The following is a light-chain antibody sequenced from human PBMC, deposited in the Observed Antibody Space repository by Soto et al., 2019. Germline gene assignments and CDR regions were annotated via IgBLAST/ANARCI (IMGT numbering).Light chain of an antibody. CDR1: SSDIGASNF. J-gene: IGLJ1*01. CDR2: DAT. Sequence: QSVLTQPPSVSGSPGQSITVSFTGTSSDIGASNFVSWYQHLPGRAPKVIIFDATNRPSGVSNRFSDSKSGITASLTISGLRADDEAVYFCISYTCDDTFLFGTGTKVTVL. CDR3: ISYTCDDTFL. V-gene: IGLV2-14*01.